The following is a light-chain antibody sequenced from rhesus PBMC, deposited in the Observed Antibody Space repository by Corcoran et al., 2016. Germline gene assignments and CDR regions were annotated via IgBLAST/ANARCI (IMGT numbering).Light chain of an antibody. CDR1: QSVSNY. Sequence: QVILTQSPATLSLSPGERATLSCRASQSVSNYLAWYQQKPGRAPRLLIYGASSRATVIADRFSCSGFGTDFPLTISSLEPDDVGLYHCQKHSSGLTFGGGTKVELK. V-gene: IGKV3-10*01. CDR2: GAS. CDR3: QKHSSGLT. J-gene: IGKJ4*01.